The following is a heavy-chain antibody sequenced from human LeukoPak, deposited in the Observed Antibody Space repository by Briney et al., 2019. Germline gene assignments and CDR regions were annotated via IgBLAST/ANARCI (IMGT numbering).Heavy chain of an antibody. CDR1: GGSFSGYY. CDR2: INHSGST. V-gene: IGHV4-34*01. J-gene: IGHJ6*02. D-gene: IGHD3-22*01. Sequence: SETLSLTCAVYGGSFSGYYWSWIRQPPGKGLEWIGEINHSGSTNYNPSLKSRVTISVDTSKNQFSLKLSSVTAADTAVYYCARGPLYYDSSGYSSPYYYGMDVWGQGTTVTVSS. CDR3: ARGPLYYDSSGYSSPYYYGMDV.